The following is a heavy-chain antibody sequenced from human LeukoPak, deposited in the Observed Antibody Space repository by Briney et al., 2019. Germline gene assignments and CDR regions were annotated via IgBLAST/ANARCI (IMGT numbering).Heavy chain of an antibody. D-gene: IGHD3-10*01. CDR1: GGSFSGYY. V-gene: IGHV4-34*01. Sequence: SETLSLTCAVYGGSFSGYYWSWIRQPPGKGLEWIGEINHSGSTNYNPSLKSRVTISVDTSKNQFSLKLSSVTAADTAVYYCARVSHFYGSGPYYYMDVWSKGTTVTVSS. CDR2: INHSGST. CDR3: ARVSHFYGSGPYYYMDV. J-gene: IGHJ6*03.